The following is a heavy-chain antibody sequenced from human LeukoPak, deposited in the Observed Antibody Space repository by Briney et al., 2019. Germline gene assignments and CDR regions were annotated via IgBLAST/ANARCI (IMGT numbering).Heavy chain of an antibody. D-gene: IGHD3-22*01. CDR1: GGSISSYY. Sequence: SETLSLTCTVSGGSISSYYWSWIRQPAGKGLEWIGRIYTSGSTNYNPSLKSRVTMSVDTSKNQFSLKLSSVTAADTAVYYCARGENYYDSSGYSFVYYFDYWGQGTLVTVSS. CDR3: ARGENYYDSSGYSFVYYFDY. CDR2: IYTSGST. J-gene: IGHJ4*02. V-gene: IGHV4-4*07.